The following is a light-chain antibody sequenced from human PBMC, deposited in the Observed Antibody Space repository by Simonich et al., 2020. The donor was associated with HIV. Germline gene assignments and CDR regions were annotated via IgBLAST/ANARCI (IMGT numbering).Light chain of an antibody. J-gene: IGKJ2*01. CDR1: QSVSSTY. CDR2: GAS. V-gene: IGKV3-15*01. Sequence: EIVLTQSPGTLSLSPGERATLSCRASQSVSSTYLAWYQRKPGLAPRLLIYGASTRATGIPARFSGSGSGTEFTLTISSMQSEDFAVYYCQQYNNWPPYTFGQGTKLEIK. CDR3: QQYNNWPPYT.